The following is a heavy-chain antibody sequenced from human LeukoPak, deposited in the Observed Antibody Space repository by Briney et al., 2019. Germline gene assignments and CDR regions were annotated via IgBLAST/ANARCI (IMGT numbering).Heavy chain of an antibody. J-gene: IGHJ4*02. CDR1: GFSFSTYE. D-gene: IGHD3-10*01. CDR3: ARDPYYGSGSH. Sequence: GGSLRLSCVASGFSFSTYEMNWVRQAPGKGLEWVSYITSSGDTINYADSVKGRFTISRDNAKNSLYLQMNSLRAEDTAVYYCARDPYYGSGSHWGQGTLVTVSS. V-gene: IGHV3-48*03. CDR2: ITSSGDTI.